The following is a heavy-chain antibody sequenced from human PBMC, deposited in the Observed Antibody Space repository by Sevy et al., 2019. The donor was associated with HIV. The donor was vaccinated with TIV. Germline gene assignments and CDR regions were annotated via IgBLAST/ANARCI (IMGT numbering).Heavy chain of an antibody. CDR3: ARVPCSSTSCYGYYFDY. CDR1: GGSISGYY. Sequence: SETLSLTCTVSGGSISGYYWSWIRQPPGKGLEWIGYIYYSGSTDYNPSLKSRVTISVDTSKNQFSLQLSSVTAADTAVYYCARVPCSSTSCYGYYFDYWGQGTLVTVSS. J-gene: IGHJ4*02. CDR2: IYYSGST. V-gene: IGHV4-59*01. D-gene: IGHD2-2*01.